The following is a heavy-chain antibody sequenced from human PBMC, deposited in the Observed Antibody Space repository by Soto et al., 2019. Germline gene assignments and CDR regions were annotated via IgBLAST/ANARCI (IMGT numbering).Heavy chain of an antibody. CDR1: XXTXXXXT. J-gene: IGHJ5*02. CDR3: AREADCFDP. CDR2: ISSTSRTM. Sequence: EVQLVESGGGLVQPGGSLRLSCAAXXXTXXXXTMXWVXXXPGKGLEWVSYISSTSRTMYYADSVKGRFTISRDNAKNSLYLQMNSLRAEDTAVYYCAREADCFDPWGQGTLVTVSS. V-gene: IGHV3-48*01.